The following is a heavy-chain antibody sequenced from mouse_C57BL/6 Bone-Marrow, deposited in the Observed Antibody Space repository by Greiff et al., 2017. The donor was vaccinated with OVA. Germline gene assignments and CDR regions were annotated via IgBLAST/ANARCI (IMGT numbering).Heavy chain of an antibody. CDR2: IDPENGDT. CDR1: GFNIKDDY. CDR3: TTSRPLNWDWFAY. V-gene: IGHV14-4*01. D-gene: IGHD4-1*01. J-gene: IGHJ3*01. Sequence: VQLQQSGAELVRPGASVKLSCTASGFNIKDDYMHWVKQRPEQGLEWIGWIDPENGDTEYASKFQGKATITADPSSNTAYLQLSSLTSEDTAVYDCTTSRPLNWDWFAYWGQGTLVTVSA.